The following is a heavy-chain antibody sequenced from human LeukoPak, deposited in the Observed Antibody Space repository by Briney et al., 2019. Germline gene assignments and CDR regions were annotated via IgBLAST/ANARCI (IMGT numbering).Heavy chain of an antibody. CDR3: AKEWELHDAFDI. D-gene: IGHD1-26*01. Sequence: GGSLRLSCAASGFTFDDYAMHWVRQAPGKGLEWVSGISWNSGSIGYADSVKGRFTISRDNAKNSLYLQMNSLRAEDTAVYYCAKEWELHDAFDIWGQGTMVTVSS. CDR2: ISWNSGSI. J-gene: IGHJ3*02. CDR1: GFTFDDYA. V-gene: IGHV3-9*01.